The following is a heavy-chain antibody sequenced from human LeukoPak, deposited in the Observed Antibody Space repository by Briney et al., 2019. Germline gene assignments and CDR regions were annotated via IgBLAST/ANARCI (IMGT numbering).Heavy chain of an antibody. J-gene: IGHJ3*02. CDR1: GFTFSSHS. D-gene: IGHD1-26*01. V-gene: IGHV3-21*01. CDR3: ARTPWELDAFDI. Sequence: PGGSLRLSCAASGFTFSSHSMNWVRQAPGKGLEWVSSISSSSSYIYYADSVKGRFTISRDNAKNSLYLQMNSLRAEDTAVYYCARTPWELDAFDIWGQGTMVTVSS. CDR2: ISSSSSYI.